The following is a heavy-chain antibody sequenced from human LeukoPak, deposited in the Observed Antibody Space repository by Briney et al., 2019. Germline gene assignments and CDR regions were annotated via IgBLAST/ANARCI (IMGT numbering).Heavy chain of an antibody. V-gene: IGHV4-59*01. CDR3: ATSGYSSSWSSFDY. Sequence: SETLSLTCTVSGGSISSYYWIWIRQPPGKGLEWIGYIYYSGSTNYNPSLKSRVTISVDTSKNQFSLKLSSVTAADTAVYYCATSGYSSSWSSFDYWGQGTLVTVSS. CDR2: IYYSGST. CDR1: GGSISSYY. J-gene: IGHJ4*02. D-gene: IGHD6-13*01.